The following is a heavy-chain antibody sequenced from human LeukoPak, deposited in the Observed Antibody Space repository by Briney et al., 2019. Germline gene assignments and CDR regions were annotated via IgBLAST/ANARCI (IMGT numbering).Heavy chain of an antibody. CDR3: ARDVDSSGSYYYYYYMDV. CDR1: GFTFSSYS. V-gene: IGHV3-21*01. D-gene: IGHD3-22*01. J-gene: IGHJ6*03. CDR2: ISSSSSYI. Sequence: GGSLRLSCAASGFTFSSYSMNWVRQAPGKGLEWVSSISSSSSYIYYADSGKGRFTISRDNAKNSLYLQMNSLRAEDTAVYYCARDVDSSGSYYYYYYMDVWGKGTTVTISS.